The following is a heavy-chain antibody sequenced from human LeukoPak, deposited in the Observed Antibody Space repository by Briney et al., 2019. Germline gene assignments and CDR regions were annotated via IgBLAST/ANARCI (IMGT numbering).Heavy chain of an antibody. V-gene: IGHV6-1*01. CDR2: TYYRSKWYN. D-gene: IGHD2-2*01. CDR1: GDSLSHNSAA. J-gene: IGHJ4*02. Sequence: QTLSLTCAISGDSLSHNSAAWSWLRQSPSRGLEWVERTYYRSKWYNDYAVSVKSRITVNPDTSKNQFSLQLNSVTPEDTAVYYCARDTWGKGYCSSTSCYSLDYWGQGTLVTVSS. CDR3: ARDTWGKGYCSSTSCYSLDY.